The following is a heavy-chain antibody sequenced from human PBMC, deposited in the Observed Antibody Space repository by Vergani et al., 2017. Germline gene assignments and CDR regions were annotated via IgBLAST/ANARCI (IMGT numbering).Heavy chain of an antibody. CDR3: ARGDYGILTGYRY. J-gene: IGHJ4*02. CDR1: GYTFTSYA. CDR2: INPSGGHT. V-gene: IGHV1-46*03. Sequence: QVQLVQSGSELKKPGASVKVSCKASGYTFTSYAMNWVRQAPGQGLEWMGIINPSGGHTNYAQKFQGRVTMTRDTSTSTVYMELSSLRSEDTAIYYCARGDYGILTGYRYWGQGTLVTVSA. D-gene: IGHD3-9*01.